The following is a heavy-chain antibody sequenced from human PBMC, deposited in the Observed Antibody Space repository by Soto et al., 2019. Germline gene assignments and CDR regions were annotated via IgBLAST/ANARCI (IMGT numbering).Heavy chain of an antibody. CDR2: IIPIFGTA. J-gene: IGHJ6*02. V-gene: IGHV1-69*13. CDR3: ARDLYDSSGYYYYYYGMDV. CDR1: GGTFSSYA. Sequence: SVKVSCKASGGTFSSYAISWVRQAPGQGLEWMGGIIPIFGTANYAQKFQGRVTITADESTSTAYMELSSLRSEDTAVYYCARDLYDSSGYYYYYYGMDVWGQGTTVTVSS. D-gene: IGHD3-22*01.